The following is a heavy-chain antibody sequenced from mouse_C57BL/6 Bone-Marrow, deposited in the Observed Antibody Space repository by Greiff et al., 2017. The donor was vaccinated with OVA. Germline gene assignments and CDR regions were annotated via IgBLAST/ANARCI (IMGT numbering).Heavy chain of an antibody. CDR1: GYTFTSYG. CDR2: IYPRSGNT. J-gene: IGHJ3*01. CDR3: ARRDKLGRLAY. Sequence: QVQLKESGAELARPGASVKLSCKASGYTFTSYGISWVKQRTGQGLEWIGEIYPRSGNTYYNEKFKGKATLTADKSSSTAYMELRSLTSEDSAVYFCARRDKLGRLAYWGQGTLVTVSA. V-gene: IGHV1-81*01. D-gene: IGHD4-1*01.